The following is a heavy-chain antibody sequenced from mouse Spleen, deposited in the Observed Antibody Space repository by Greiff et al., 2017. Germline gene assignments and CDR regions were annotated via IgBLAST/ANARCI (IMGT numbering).Heavy chain of an antibody. CDR3: AREGTGRAWFAY. J-gene: IGHJ3*01. V-gene: IGHV2-9-1*01. CDR1: GFSLTSYA. CDR2: IWTGGGT. D-gene: IGHD4-1*01. Sequence: QVQLKESGPGLVAPSQSLSITCTVSGFSLTSYAISWVRQPPGKGLERLGVIWTGGGTNYNSALKSRLSISKDNSKSQVFLKMNSLQTDDTARYYCAREGTGRAWFAYWGQGTLVTVSA.